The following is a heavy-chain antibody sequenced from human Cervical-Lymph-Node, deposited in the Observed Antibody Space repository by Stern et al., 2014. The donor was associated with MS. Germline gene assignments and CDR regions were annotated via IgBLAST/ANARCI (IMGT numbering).Heavy chain of an antibody. CDR1: GGSISIYY. CDR3: ANYYDGWFDP. Sequence: VQLVESGPGLVKPSETLSLTCTVSGGSISIYYWSWIRQSPGKGLEWIGYIYNGGSPNYNPSLKSRVTISADTSKNQFSLKLSSVTAADTALYYCANYYDGWFDPWGQGTLVTVSS. D-gene: IGHD3-22*01. V-gene: IGHV4-59*01. J-gene: IGHJ5*02. CDR2: IYNGGSP.